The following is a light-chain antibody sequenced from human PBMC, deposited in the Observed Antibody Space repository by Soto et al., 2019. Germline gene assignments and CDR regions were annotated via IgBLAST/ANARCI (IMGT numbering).Light chain of an antibody. CDR2: AAT. J-gene: IGKJ5*01. CDR1: QSISCN. V-gene: IGKV1-39*01. CDR3: QQSYRTPAT. Sequence: DIQMTQSPSSLSASVGDRVSITCRASQSISCNLNWYQQIPGEAPKLLVIAATSLQSGVPTRFCGCGSGTVFTLTINSLRPEDFATYYCQQSYRTPATFGQGTRLE.